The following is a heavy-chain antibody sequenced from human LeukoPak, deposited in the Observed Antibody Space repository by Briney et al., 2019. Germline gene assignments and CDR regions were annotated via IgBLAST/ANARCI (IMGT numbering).Heavy chain of an antibody. CDR2: INTNTGNP. CDR1: GYTFTSYA. CDR3: ARDYPGVNDAFDL. Sequence: ASVTVSCTASGYTFTSYAMNWVRQAPGQGLEWMGWINTNTGNPTYAQGFTGRFVFSLDTSVSTAYLQISSLKAEDTAVYYCARDYPGVNDAFDLWGQGTMVTVSS. D-gene: IGHD7-27*01. J-gene: IGHJ3*01. V-gene: IGHV7-4-1*02.